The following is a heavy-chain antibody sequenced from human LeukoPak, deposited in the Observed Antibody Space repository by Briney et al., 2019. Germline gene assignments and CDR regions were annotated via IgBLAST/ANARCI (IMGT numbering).Heavy chain of an antibody. CDR1: GGSFSGYY. CDR3: VSSPFNTAMRD. Sequence: PSETLSLTCAVYGGSFSGYYWSWIRQPPGKGLEWIGEINHSGSTNYNPSLKSRVTISVDTSKNQFSLKLSSVTAADTAVYYCVSSPFNTAMRDWGQGTLVTVSS. D-gene: IGHD5-18*01. V-gene: IGHV4-34*01. CDR2: INHSGST. J-gene: IGHJ4*02.